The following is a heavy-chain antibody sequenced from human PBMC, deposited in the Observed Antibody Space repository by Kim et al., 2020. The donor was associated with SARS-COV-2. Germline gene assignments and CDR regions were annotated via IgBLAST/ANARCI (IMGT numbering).Heavy chain of an antibody. V-gene: IGHV4-4*07. D-gene: IGHD3-3*01. CDR1: GGSISSYY. J-gene: IGHJ6*02. Sequence: SETLSLTCTVSGGSISSYYWSWIRQPAGKGLEWIGRIYTSGSTNYNPSLKSRVTMSVDTSKNQFSLKLSSVTAADTAVYYCARECYDFWSGYYGQVNYGMDVWGQGTTVTVSS. CDR2: IYTSGST. CDR3: ARECYDFWSGYYGQVNYGMDV.